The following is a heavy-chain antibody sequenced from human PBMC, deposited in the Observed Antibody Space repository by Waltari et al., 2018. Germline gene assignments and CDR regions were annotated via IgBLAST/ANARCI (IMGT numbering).Heavy chain of an antibody. D-gene: IGHD1-20*01. V-gene: IGHV1-69*01. CDR2: ISPIFGTA. CDR1: GGTFSSYA. CDR3: ARARSPRYNWTGASRAFDI. Sequence: QVQLVQSGAEVKKPGSSVKVSCKASGGTFSSYAISWVRQAPGQGLEWMGGISPIFGTANYAQKFQGRVTITADESTSTAYMELSSLRSEDTAVYYCARARSPRYNWTGASRAFDIWGQGTMVTVSS. J-gene: IGHJ3*02.